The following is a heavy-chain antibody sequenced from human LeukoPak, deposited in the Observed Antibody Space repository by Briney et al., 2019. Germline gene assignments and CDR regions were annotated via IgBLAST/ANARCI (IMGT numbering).Heavy chain of an antibody. V-gene: IGHV3-33*01. CDR2: IWFDGSKE. CDR3: ARVANITTFGMDV. Sequence: GGSLRLSCAASGFTFSSYGMHWVRQVRQAPGKGPEWVAVIWFDGSKEYYSDSVKGRFTISRDNSKNTLYLQMNSLRAEDTAVYYCARVANITTFGMDVWGQGTTVTVSS. D-gene: IGHD3-9*01. J-gene: IGHJ6*02. CDR1: GFTFSSYG.